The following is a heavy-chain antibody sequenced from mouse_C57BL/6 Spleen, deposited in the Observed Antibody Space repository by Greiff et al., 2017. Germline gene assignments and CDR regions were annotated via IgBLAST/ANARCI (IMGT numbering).Heavy chain of an antibody. Sequence: VQLQQPGAELVKPGASVKLSCKASGYTFTSYWMQWVKQRPGQGLEWIGEIDPSDSYTNYNQKFKGKATLTVDTSSSTAYMQLSSLTSEDSAVYYCARRDYGSSYHFDYWGQGTTLTVSS. J-gene: IGHJ2*01. V-gene: IGHV1-50*01. CDR1: GYTFTSYW. D-gene: IGHD1-1*01. CDR2: IDPSDSYT. CDR3: ARRDYGSSYHFDY.